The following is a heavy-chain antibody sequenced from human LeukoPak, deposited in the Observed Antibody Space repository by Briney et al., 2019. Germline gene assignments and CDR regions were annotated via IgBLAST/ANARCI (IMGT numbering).Heavy chain of an antibody. CDR3: ARSRYCSGSSCYSLDY. Sequence: ASVKVSCEASGYTFTGYYMHWVRQAPGQGLEWMGWINPNSGGTNYAQKFQGRVTMTRDTSINTAYMELSSLRSDDTAVYYCARSRYCSGSSCYSLDYWGQGTLVTVSS. V-gene: IGHV1-2*02. J-gene: IGHJ4*02. CDR1: GYTFTGYY. CDR2: INPNSGGT. D-gene: IGHD2-15*01.